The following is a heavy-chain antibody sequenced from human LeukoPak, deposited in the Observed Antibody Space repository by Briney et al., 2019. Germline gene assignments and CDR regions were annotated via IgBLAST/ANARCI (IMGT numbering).Heavy chain of an antibody. V-gene: IGHV4-61*05. CDR2: ISHSGST. CDR3: ANRIAAAGGDY. J-gene: IGHJ4*02. CDR1: GGSISNSNYY. D-gene: IGHD6-13*01. Sequence: SETLSLTCTVSGGSISNSNYYWGWIRQSPGKGLEWIGYISHSGSTNYNPSLNSRVTISVDTSKNQFSLKLSSVTAADTAVYYCANRIAAAGGDYWGQGTLVTVSS.